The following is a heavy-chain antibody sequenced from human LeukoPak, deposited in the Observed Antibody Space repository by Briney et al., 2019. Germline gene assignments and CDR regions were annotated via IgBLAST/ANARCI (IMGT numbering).Heavy chain of an antibody. CDR3: ARVPLSSSGYYSFDY. V-gene: IGHV1-46*01. D-gene: IGHD3-22*01. Sequence: GASVKVSCKASGYTFTSYFMHWVRQAPGQGLEWMGIINPSGGSTSYAQKFQGRVTMTRDTSTSTVYMELSSLRSEDTAVHYCARVPLSSSGYYSFDYWGQGTLVTVSS. CDR2: INPSGGST. J-gene: IGHJ4*02. CDR1: GYTFTSYF.